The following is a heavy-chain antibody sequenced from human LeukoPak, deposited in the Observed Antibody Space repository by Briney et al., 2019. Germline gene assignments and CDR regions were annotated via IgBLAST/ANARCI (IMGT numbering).Heavy chain of an antibody. D-gene: IGHD1-26*01. CDR1: GYTFTGYY. CDR3: ARDPLVGATHTNDY. CDR2: INPNSGGT. J-gene: IGHJ4*02. Sequence: ASVKVSCKASGYTFTGYYMHWARQAPGQGLEWMGWINPNSGGTNYAQKFQGRVTMTRDTSISTAYMELSRLRSDDTAVYYCARDPLVGATHTNDYWGQGTLVTVSS. V-gene: IGHV1-2*02.